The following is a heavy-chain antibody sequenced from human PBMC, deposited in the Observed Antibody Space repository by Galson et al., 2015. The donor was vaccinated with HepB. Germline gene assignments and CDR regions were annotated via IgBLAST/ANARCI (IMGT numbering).Heavy chain of an antibody. CDR1: GFTFSSYG. Sequence: SLRLSCAASGFTFSSYGMHWVRQAPGKGLEWVAVISYDGSNKYYADSVKGRFTISRDNSKNTLYLQMNSLRAEDTAVYYCAKVQDYGDYEGGLDYWGQGTLVTVSS. J-gene: IGHJ4*02. CDR2: ISYDGSNK. V-gene: IGHV3-30*18. CDR3: AKVQDYGDYEGGLDY. D-gene: IGHD4-17*01.